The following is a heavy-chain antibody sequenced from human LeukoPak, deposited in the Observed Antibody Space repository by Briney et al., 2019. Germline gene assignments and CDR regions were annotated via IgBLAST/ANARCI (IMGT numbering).Heavy chain of an antibody. J-gene: IGHJ4*02. CDR2: ISGSSTYI. CDR1: GFTFSSYS. V-gene: IGHV3-21*01. Sequence: PGGSLRLSCAASGFTFSSYSMNWFRQTPGKGLDWVSSISGSSTYIYYADSVKGRFTISRDNAKNSLYLQMNSLRAEDTAVYYCARALEPSIAVIDYWGQGTLVTVSS. CDR3: ARALEPSIAVIDY. D-gene: IGHD6-19*01.